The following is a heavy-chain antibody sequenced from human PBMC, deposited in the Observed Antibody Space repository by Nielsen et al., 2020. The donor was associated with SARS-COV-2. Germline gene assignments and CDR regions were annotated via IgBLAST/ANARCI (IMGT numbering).Heavy chain of an antibody. J-gene: IGHJ5*02. V-gene: IGHV4-59*01. CDR2: NYNSAKT. CDR1: GGSMNFFY. Sequence: SETLSPTCSLSGGSMNFFYWSWIRQAPGKGLEWIAYNYNSAKTMYNSSLKSRVTMSVDTSKNQLSLRLTSVTAADTAVYYCARAVGDDYVWGRYHPPRVDRWGQGTLVIVSS. D-gene: IGHD3-16*02. CDR3: ARAVGDDYVWGRYHPPRVDR.